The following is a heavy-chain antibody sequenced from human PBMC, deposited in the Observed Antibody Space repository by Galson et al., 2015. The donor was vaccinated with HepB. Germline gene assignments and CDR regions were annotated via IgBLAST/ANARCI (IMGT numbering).Heavy chain of an antibody. D-gene: IGHD3-3*01. V-gene: IGHV1-2*02. CDR3: ARDHTYYDFWSGYYPLRQYYYYGMDV. J-gene: IGHJ6*02. CDR1: GYTFTGYY. CDR2: INPNSGGT. Sequence: SVKVSCKASGYTFTGYYMHWVRQAPGQGLEWMGWINPNSGGTNYAQKFQGRVTMTRDTSISTAYMELSRLRSDDTAVYYCARDHTYYDFWSGYYPLRQYYYYGMDVWGQGTTVTVSS.